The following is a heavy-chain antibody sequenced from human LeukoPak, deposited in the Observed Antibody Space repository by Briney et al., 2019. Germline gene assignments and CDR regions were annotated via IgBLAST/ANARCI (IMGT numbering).Heavy chain of an antibody. CDR2: IYYRPTT. Sequence: SETLSLTCTVSGASIGSSLYFWGWFRQPPGKGLEWIGSIYYRPTTYYNPSLKSRGTISLDTSNNQFSLKLTSVTAADTAFYYCARGRNWNFQAYFDYWGLGSLVSVSS. CDR3: ARGRNWNFQAYFDY. D-gene: IGHD1-1*01. J-gene: IGHJ4*02. V-gene: IGHV4-39*07. CDR1: GASIGSSLYF.